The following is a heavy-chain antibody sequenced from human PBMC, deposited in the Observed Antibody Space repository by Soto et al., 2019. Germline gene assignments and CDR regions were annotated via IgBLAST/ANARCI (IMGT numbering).Heavy chain of an antibody. V-gene: IGHV4-59*01. J-gene: IGHJ5*02. Sequence: QVQLQESGPGLVKPSETLSLTCTVSGGSISSYYWSWIRQPPGKGLEWIGYIYYSGSTNYNPSLKSRVHISVDTSKNQFSLKLRSVTAADTAVYYCARDSSSWAGDWFDPWGQGTLVTVSS. D-gene: IGHD6-13*01. CDR3: ARDSSSWAGDWFDP. CDR2: IYYSGST. CDR1: GGSISSYY.